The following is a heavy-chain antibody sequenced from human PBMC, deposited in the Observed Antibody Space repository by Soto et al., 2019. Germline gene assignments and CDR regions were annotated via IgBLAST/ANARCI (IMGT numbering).Heavy chain of an antibody. Sequence: QVQLQESGPGLVKPSGTLSLACAVSGGSISSSYWWSWVRQPPGKGLEWIGEISHCGSTTYNPSLKSRVTISLDESENQFSLRLSSVTAADTAVYYCARSSGWYMLDYWGQGTLVTVSS. CDR2: ISHCGST. D-gene: IGHD6-19*01. V-gene: IGHV4-4*02. CDR3: ARSSGWYMLDY. J-gene: IGHJ4*02. CDR1: GGSISSSYW.